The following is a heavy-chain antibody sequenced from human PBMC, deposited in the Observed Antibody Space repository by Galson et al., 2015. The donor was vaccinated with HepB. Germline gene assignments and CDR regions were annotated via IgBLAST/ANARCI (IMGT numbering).Heavy chain of an antibody. CDR1: GGSISSGGYY. Sequence: QVQLQESGPGLLKPSETLSLTCTVYGGSISSGGYYWPWLRQFPGMGQEWIGYISCSGKTYSNRLLKNRLSISLDTSNNQFSLRLTSVTAADTAVFFCARGVPFYHNTKSLKVELDPWGQGSLVTVSS. CDR2: ISCSGKT. J-gene: IGHJ5*02. V-gene: IGHV4-31*03. D-gene: IGHD2-15*01. CDR3: ARGVPFYHNTKSLKVELDP.